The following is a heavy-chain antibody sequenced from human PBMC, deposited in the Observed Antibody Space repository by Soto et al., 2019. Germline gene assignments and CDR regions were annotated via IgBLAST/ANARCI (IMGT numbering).Heavy chain of an antibody. D-gene: IGHD3-3*01. J-gene: IGHJ4*02. V-gene: IGHV4-59*08. CDR2: IYYSGST. CDR3: ARLRPNVRFLEWSLDY. CDR1: GGSISSYY. Sequence: SETLSLTCTVSGGSISSYYWSWIRQPPGKGLEWIGYIYYSGSTNYNPSLKSRVTISVDTSKNQFSLKRSSVTAADTAVYYCARLRPNVRFLEWSLDYWGQGTLVTVSS.